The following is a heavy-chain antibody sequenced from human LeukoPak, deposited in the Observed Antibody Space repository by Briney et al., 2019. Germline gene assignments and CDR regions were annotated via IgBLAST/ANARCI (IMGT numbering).Heavy chain of an antibody. J-gene: IGHJ4*02. V-gene: IGHV1-2*06. CDR3: AIAKGRYISSWYYFDY. CDR2: INPNSGGT. Sequence: ASVKVSCKASGYTFTGYYMHWVRQAPGQGLEWMGRINPNSGGTNYAQKFQGRVTMTRDTSISTAYMELSRLRSDDTAVYYCAIAKGRYISSWYYFDYWGQGTLVTVSS. D-gene: IGHD6-13*01. CDR1: GYTFTGYY.